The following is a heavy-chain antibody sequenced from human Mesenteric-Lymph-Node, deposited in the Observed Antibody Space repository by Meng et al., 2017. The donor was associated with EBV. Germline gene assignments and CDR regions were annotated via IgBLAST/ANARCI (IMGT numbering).Heavy chain of an antibody. D-gene: IGHD1-1*01. CDR2: IFQTGST. CDR1: GDSINNNRW. CDR3: ARDVVPLDPESRAD. Sequence: QVQMQESGPGLVKPSETLSLTCALSGDSINNNRWWSWVRQPPGRGLEWIGEIFQTGSTNYSPSLRSRVTISLDKSMNQFSLKLSSVTAADTAVYYCARDVVPLDPESRADWGPGTLVTVSS. V-gene: IGHV4-4*02. J-gene: IGHJ4*02.